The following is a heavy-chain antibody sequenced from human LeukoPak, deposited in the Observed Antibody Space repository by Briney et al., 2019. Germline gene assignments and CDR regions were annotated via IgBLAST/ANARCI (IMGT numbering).Heavy chain of an antibody. CDR3: AKDLYGYGSGSYEVIL. CDR1: GFTFSSHG. D-gene: IGHD3-10*01. CDR2: IRYDGSNK. J-gene: IGHJ4*02. Sequence: GGSLRLSCAASGFTFSSHGMHWVRQAPGKGLEWVAFIRYDGSNKYYADSVKGRFTISRDNSKNTLYLQMNSLRAEDTAVYYCAKDLYGYGSGSYEVILWGQGTLVTVSS. V-gene: IGHV3-30*02.